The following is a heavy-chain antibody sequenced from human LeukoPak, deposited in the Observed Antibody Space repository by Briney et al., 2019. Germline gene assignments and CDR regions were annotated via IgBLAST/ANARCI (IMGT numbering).Heavy chain of an antibody. CDR3: AKAIPGAYYFDY. D-gene: IGHD3-10*01. Sequence: GGSLRLSCAASGFTLSSYAISWVRQAPGKGLEWVSAISGSGGSTYYADSVKGRFTISRDNSKNTLYLQMNSLRAEDTAVYYCAKAIPGAYYFDYWGQGTLVTVSS. CDR2: ISGSGGST. CDR1: GFTLSSYA. J-gene: IGHJ4*02. V-gene: IGHV3-23*01.